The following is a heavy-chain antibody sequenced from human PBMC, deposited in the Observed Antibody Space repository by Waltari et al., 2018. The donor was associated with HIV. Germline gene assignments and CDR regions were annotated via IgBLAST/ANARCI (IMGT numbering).Heavy chain of an antibody. V-gene: IGHV3-7*04. CDR3: ARGGFYGSGSKVN. D-gene: IGHD3-10*01. J-gene: IGHJ4*02. Sequence: EVQLVESGGGLGQPGGSLGLSCAASGFTFCTHWMSWVRQAPGKGLEWVANIKQDGSEKYYVDSVNGRFTISRDNAENSLYLQMNSLRAEDTAVYYCARGGFYGSGSKVNWGQGTLVTVSS. CDR2: IKQDGSEK. CDR1: GFTFCTHW.